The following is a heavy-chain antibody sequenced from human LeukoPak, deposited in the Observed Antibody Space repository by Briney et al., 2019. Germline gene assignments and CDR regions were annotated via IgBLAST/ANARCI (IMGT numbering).Heavy chain of an antibody. Sequence: SETLSLTCAVYGGSFSGYYWSWIRQPPGKGLEWIGEINHSGSTNYNPSLKSRGTISVDTSKNQFSLKLSSVPAADTAVYYCASQAVAFQLFDYWGQGTLVTVSS. CDR2: INHSGST. CDR1: GGSFSGYY. V-gene: IGHV4-34*01. D-gene: IGHD6-19*01. CDR3: ASQAVAFQLFDY. J-gene: IGHJ4*02.